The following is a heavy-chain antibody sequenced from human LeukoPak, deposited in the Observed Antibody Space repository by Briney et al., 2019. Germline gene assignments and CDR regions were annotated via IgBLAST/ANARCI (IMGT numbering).Heavy chain of an antibody. Sequence: PSETLSLTCTVSGDSISSYYWSWIRQPPGKGLEWFGYISYSGSTNYNPSLKSRVTISVDTSTNQFSLKLSSVTAADTAVYYCACSRDGYNYAYFDYWGQGTLVTVSS. D-gene: IGHD5-24*01. CDR2: ISYSGST. CDR1: GDSISSYY. V-gene: IGHV4-59*08. CDR3: ACSRDGYNYAYFDY. J-gene: IGHJ4*02.